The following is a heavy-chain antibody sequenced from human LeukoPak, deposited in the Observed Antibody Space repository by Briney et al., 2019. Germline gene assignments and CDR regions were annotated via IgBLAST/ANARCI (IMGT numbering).Heavy chain of an antibody. V-gene: IGHV4-61*02. CDR2: IYTSGST. CDR3: ARDMYNWNYALN. D-gene: IGHD1-7*01. CDR1: GGSISSGSYY. J-gene: IGHJ4*02. Sequence: TLSLTCTVSGGSISSGSYYWSWIRQPAGKGLEWIGRIYTSGSTNYNPSLKSRVTISVDTSKNQFSLKLSSVTAADTAVYYCARDMYNWNYALNWGQGTLVTVSS.